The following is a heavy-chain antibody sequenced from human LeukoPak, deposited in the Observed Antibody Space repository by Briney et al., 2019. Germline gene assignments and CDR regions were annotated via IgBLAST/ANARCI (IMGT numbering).Heavy chain of an antibody. CDR3: VRVRGDSSGYYYGITIFDY. CDR2: IYTSGST. Sequence: SETLSLTCTVSGGSISSYYWSWIRQPAGRGLEWIGRIYTSGSTNYNPSLKSRVTMSVDTSKNQFSLKLSSVTAADTAVYYCVRVRGDSSGYYYGITIFDYWGQGTLVTVSS. D-gene: IGHD3-22*01. J-gene: IGHJ4*02. V-gene: IGHV4-4*07. CDR1: GGSISSYY.